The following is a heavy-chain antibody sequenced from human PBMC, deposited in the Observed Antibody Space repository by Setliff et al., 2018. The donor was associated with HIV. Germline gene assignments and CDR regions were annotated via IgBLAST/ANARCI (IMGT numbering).Heavy chain of an antibody. Sequence: ASVKVSCKASGYTFTGYYIHWGRQAPGQGPEWMGRINPNGGSTTYAQKFQGRITMARDTSTSTVYMDLSRLTSEDTAVYYCARGRSWGDYDAFNIWGQGTMVTVSS. V-gene: IGHV1-46*01. D-gene: IGHD1-26*01. J-gene: IGHJ3*02. CDR2: INPNGGST. CDR3: ARGRSWGDYDAFNI. CDR1: GYTFTGYY.